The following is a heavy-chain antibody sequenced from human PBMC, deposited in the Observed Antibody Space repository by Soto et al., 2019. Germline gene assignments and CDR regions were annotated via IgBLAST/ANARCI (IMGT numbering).Heavy chain of an antibody. CDR1: DGTIRDGC. V-gene: IGHV4-39*01. D-gene: IGHD6-13*01. J-gene: IGHJ5*02. CDR2: IYYSGST. Sequence: VADGTIRDGCVGWIRQPPGKGLEWIGSIYYSGSTYYNPSLKSRVTISVDTSKNQFSLKLSSVTAADTAVYYCARHIAAAVWTWGQGTLDTVSS. CDR3: ARHIAAAVWT.